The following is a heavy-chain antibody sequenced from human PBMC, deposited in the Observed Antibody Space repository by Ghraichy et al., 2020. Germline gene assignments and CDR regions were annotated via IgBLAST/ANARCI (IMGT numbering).Heavy chain of an antibody. V-gene: IGHV3-7*03. CDR3: ARRFCGGDCYSLDY. CDR2: LDEDGTRK. D-gene: IGHD2-21*02. J-gene: IGHJ4*02. CDR1: GFTVSDYW. Sequence: GGSLRLSCAASGFTVSDYWMNWVRQTPGKGLEWVATLDEDGTRKFYVDSVRGRFTISRDSAKNSLYLQMNSLRAEDTAVYYCARRFCGGDCYSLDYWGQGTWSPSPQ.